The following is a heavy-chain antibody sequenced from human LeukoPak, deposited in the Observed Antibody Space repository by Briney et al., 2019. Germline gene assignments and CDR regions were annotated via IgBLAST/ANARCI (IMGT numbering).Heavy chain of an antibody. J-gene: IGHJ5*02. Sequence: SETLSLTCTVSGGSISSGDYYWSWIRQPPGKGLEWIAYMYYSGSTYYNPSLKSRVSMSADTSKNQLSLKLSSVTAADTAVYYCARPYYYDSRIDPWGQGILVTVSS. CDR2: MYYSGST. D-gene: IGHD3-22*01. CDR1: GGSISSGDYY. CDR3: ARPYYYDSRIDP. V-gene: IGHV4-30-4*01.